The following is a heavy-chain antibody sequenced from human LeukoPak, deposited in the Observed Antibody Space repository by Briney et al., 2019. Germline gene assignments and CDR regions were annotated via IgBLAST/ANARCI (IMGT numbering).Heavy chain of an antibody. CDR3: ARDGMLGYCSGDSCYLDAFDI. CDR2: IIPIFGTA. D-gene: IGHD2-15*01. Sequence: SVKVSCKASGYTFTGYYMHWVRQAPGQGLEWMGGIIPIFGTANYAQKFRGRVTITADKSTRTAYMELSSLRAEDTAVYYCARDGMLGYCSGDSCYLDAFDIWGQGTTVTVSS. J-gene: IGHJ3*02. CDR1: GYTFTGYY. V-gene: IGHV1-69*06.